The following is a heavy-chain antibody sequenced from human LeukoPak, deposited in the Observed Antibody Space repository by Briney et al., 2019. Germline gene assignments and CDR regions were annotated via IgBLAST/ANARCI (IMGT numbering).Heavy chain of an antibody. J-gene: IGHJ2*01. D-gene: IGHD2-2*01. CDR2: ISSSGSPI. CDR1: GFTFSDYY. Sequence: GGSVRLSCAASGFTFSDYYMTWIRQAPGKGLEWVSYISSSGSPIYYADSVKGRFTISRDNAKNSLYLQMNSLRAEDTAVYYCARDAYCSTTSCKEYFDLWGRGTLVTVSS. V-gene: IGHV3-11*04. CDR3: ARDAYCSTTSCKEYFDL.